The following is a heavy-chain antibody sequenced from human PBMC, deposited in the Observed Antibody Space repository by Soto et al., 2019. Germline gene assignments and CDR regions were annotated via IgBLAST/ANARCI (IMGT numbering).Heavy chain of an antibody. V-gene: IGHV1-3*01. CDR3: ARGPLSLYSADFR. CDR2: INGVNGDT. CDR1: GYTFTSYA. D-gene: IGHD1-26*01. J-gene: IGHJ4*02. Sequence: QVRLVQSGAEVKKPGASVRISCRTSGYTFTSYAITWLRHAPGQRLEWMGWINGVNGDTKYSQKFQDRLSITRDTYATTVSLGLSSLTSEDTAIYYCARGPLSLYSADFRWGQGTLVTVSS.